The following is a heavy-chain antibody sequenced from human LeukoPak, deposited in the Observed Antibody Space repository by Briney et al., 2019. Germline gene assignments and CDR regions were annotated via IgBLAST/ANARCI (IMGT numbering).Heavy chain of an antibody. CDR2: ISGSGTST. V-gene: IGHV3-23*01. CDR3: TKHPVVVITTPYFDY. J-gene: IGHJ4*02. Sequence: GGSLRLSCAASGFTFSSYAMSWVRQAPGKGLEWVSGISGSGTSTYYADSVKGRFTISRDNSKNTLFLQMNSLRAEDTAVYYCTKHPVVVITTPYFDYWGQGTLVTVSS. D-gene: IGHD3-22*01. CDR1: GFTFSSYA.